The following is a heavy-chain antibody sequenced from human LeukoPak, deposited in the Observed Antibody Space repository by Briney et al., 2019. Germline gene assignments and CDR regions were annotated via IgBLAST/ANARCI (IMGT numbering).Heavy chain of an antibody. J-gene: IGHJ4*02. CDR1: GFTFSSYG. CDR3: AKVETAAAATLRGFDY. Sequence: PGGSLRLSCAASGFTFSSYGMNWVRQAPGKGLEWVSGISGSGGTTYYADSVKGRFTISRDNSKNSLSLQVSSLRAEDTAVYYCAKVETAAAATLRGFDYWGQGTLVTVSS. D-gene: IGHD6-13*01. CDR2: ISGSGGTT. V-gene: IGHV3-23*01.